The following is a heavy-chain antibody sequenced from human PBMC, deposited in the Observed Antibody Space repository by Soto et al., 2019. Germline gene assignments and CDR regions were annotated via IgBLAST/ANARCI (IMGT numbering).Heavy chain of an antibody. CDR2: IWYDGSNK. D-gene: IGHD3-22*01. V-gene: IGHV3-33*01. CDR1: GFTFSSYG. Sequence: PGGSLRLSCAASGFTFSSYGMHWVRQAPGKGLEWVAVIWYDGSNKYYADSVKGRFTISRDNSKNTLYLQMNSLRAEDTAVYYCARDRHDSSGYYYPNSAFDYWGQGTLVTVSS. CDR3: ARDRHDSSGYYYPNSAFDY. J-gene: IGHJ4*02.